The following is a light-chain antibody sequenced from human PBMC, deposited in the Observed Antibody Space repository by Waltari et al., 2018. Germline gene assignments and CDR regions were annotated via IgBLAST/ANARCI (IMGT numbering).Light chain of an antibody. J-gene: IGLJ2*01. V-gene: IGLV2-14*01. CDR2: QVS. CDR1: SSDVGAYNY. Sequence: QSALTQPASVSGSPGQSITIPCTGTSSDVGAYNYVSWYQHHPGKAPKIMIYQVSNLPSGVSTRLSVSKSGNPASLTISGLQAEDEGDYYCSSYTTSGTFVFGGGTKLTVL. CDR3: SSYTTSGTFV.